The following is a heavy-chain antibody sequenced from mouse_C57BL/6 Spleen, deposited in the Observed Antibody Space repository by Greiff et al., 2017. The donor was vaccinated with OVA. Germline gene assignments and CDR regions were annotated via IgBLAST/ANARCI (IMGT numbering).Heavy chain of an antibody. D-gene: IGHD1-1*01. Sequence: VQLQQSGPVLVKPGASVKMSCKASGYTFTDYYMNWVKQSHGKSLEWIGVTNPYNGGTSYNQKCKGKATLTVDKSSSTAYMELNSLTSEDSAVYYCARVYGSSPYWYFDVWGTGTTVTVSS. CDR1: GYTFTDYY. V-gene: IGHV1-19*01. CDR3: ARVYGSSPYWYFDV. CDR2: TNPYNGGT. J-gene: IGHJ1*03.